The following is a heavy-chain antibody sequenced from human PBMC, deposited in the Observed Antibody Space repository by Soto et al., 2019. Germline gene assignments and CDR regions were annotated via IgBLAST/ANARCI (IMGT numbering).Heavy chain of an antibody. CDR3: ARRPTAELPSNWFDP. CDR2: VFPTGNT. CDR1: SDSISSSNW. V-gene: IGHV4-4*02. D-gene: IGHD2-15*01. J-gene: IGHJ5*02. Sequence: SETLSLTCAVSSDSISSSNWWSWVRQPPGEGLEWIGEVFPTGNTNYNPSLMSRVTISVDKSKNHFSLNLSSVTAADTAIYYCARRPTAELPSNWFDPWGQGILVTVSS.